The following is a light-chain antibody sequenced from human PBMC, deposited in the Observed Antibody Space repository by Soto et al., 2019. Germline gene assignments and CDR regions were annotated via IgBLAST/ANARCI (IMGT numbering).Light chain of an antibody. J-gene: IGKJ1*01. CDR2: GAS. CDR3: QQYSNWPRT. CDR1: QSVSSK. Sequence: EIVVTQSPATLSVSPGERATLSCRASQSVSSKLAWYQQKPGQAPRLLIYGASTRATGIPARFSGSGSGTEFTLTISSLQSEDFAVYYCQQYSNWPRTFGQGTKVEIK. V-gene: IGKV3-15*01.